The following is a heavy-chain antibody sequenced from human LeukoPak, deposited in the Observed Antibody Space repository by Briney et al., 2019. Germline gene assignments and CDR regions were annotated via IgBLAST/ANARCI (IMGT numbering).Heavy chain of an antibody. CDR2: INHSGST. V-gene: IGHV4-34*01. J-gene: IGHJ5*02. Sequence: PSETLSLTCAVYGGSFSGYYWSWIRQPPGKGLEWIGGINHSGSTSYNPSLKSRVTMSLDASKNQFSLELNSVTPADTAVYYCARGGNYWPQWWFDPWGRGTLVSVSS. CDR1: GGSFSGYY. D-gene: IGHD1-26*01. CDR3: ARGGNYWPQWWFDP.